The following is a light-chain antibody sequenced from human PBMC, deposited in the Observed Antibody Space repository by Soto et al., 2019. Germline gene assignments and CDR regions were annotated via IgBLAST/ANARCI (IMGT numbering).Light chain of an antibody. J-gene: IGKJ2*01. CDR2: DAS. CDR1: QDITNY. V-gene: IGKV1-33*01. Sequence: DIQMSQSPSSLSASVGDRVTITCQASQDITNYLSWYQQKPGKAPKLLIYDASNLETGVPSRFSGSGSGTDFTFSISSLQPEDIATYYWQQYDDLPYTFGQGTKLEIK. CDR3: QQYDDLPYT.